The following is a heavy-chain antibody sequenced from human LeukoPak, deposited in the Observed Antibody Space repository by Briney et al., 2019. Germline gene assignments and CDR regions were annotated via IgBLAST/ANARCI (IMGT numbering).Heavy chain of an antibody. J-gene: IGHJ4*02. CDR2: IYTSGST. V-gene: IGHV4-4*07. CDR3: AREAHTFGGVIAKFDY. CDR1: GGSISSYY. D-gene: IGHD3-16*02. Sequence: SETLSLTCTVSGGSISSYYWSWIRQPAGKGLEWIGRIYTSGSTNYNPSLKSRVTMSVDTSKNQFSLKLSSVTAADTAVYYCAREAHTFGGVIAKFDYWGQGTLVTVSS.